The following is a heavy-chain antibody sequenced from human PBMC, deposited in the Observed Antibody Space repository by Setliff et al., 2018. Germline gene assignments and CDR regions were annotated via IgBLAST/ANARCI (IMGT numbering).Heavy chain of an antibody. CDR1: GGSISVYY. Sequence: SETLSLTCTVSGGSISVYYWTWFRQPPGKGLEWIGEIYHSGSTNYNPSLKSRVTISVDKSKNHFSLTLTSVTAADTAVYYCARGRGLEWLPESWFDPWGQGTLVTVSS. D-gene: IGHD3-3*01. J-gene: IGHJ5*02. CDR3: ARGRGLEWLPESWFDP. V-gene: IGHV4-59*08. CDR2: IYHSGST.